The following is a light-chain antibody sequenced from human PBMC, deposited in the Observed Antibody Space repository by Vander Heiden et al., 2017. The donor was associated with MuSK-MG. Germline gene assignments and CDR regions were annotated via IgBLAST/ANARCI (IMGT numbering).Light chain of an antibody. V-gene: IGKV3-11*01. CDR2: DAS. CDR1: QSVSSY. J-gene: IGKJ5*01. Sequence: EIVLTQSPATLSLSPGERATLSCRASQSVSSYLAWYQQKPGQAPRLLIYDASNRATGIPARFSGTGSGTDFTLTISSLEPEDFAVYYCQQRSNWQGITFGQGTRLGI. CDR3: QQRSNWQGIT.